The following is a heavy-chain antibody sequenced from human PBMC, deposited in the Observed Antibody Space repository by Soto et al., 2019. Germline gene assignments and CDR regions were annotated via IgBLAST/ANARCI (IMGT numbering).Heavy chain of an antibody. V-gene: IGHV1-24*01. CDR3: ATDKSFCSGGSCYSGAFDI. Sequence: GASVKVSCKVSGYTLTELSMHWVRQAPGKGLEWMGGFDPEDGETIYAQKFQGRVTMTEDTSTDTAYMELSSLRSEDTAVYYCATDKSFCSGGSCYSGAFDIWGQGTMVT. J-gene: IGHJ3*02. CDR2: FDPEDGET. D-gene: IGHD2-15*01. CDR1: GYTLTELS.